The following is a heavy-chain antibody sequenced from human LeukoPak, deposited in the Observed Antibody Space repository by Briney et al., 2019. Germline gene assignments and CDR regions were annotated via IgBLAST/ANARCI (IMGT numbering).Heavy chain of an antibody. D-gene: IGHD4-17*01. CDR1: GFTFSTYA. J-gene: IGHJ4*02. Sequence: XXSLRLSCAASGFTFSTYAMHWVRQAPGKGLEWVAVISNDATKKYYADSVKGRSTISRDNSESTLYLQMNSLRAEDTAVYYCAKDMNTVTTTFDYWGQGTLVTVSS. CDR2: ISNDATKK. V-gene: IGHV3-30*18. CDR3: AKDMNTVTTTFDY.